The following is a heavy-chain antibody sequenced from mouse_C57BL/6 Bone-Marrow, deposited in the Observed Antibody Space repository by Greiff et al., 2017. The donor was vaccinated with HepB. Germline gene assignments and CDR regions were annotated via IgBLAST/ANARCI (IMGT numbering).Heavy chain of an antibody. D-gene: IGHD1-1*01. CDR3: TTLRITTVVAYYFDY. V-gene: IGHV14-4*01. CDR2: IDPENGDT. Sequence: VQLQQSGAELVRPGASVKLSCTASGFNIKDDYMHWVKQRPEQGLEWIGWIDPENGDTEYASKFQGKATITADTSSNTAYLQLSSLTSEDTAVYYCTTLRITTVVAYYFDYWGQGTTLTVSS. J-gene: IGHJ2*01. CDR1: GFNIKDDY.